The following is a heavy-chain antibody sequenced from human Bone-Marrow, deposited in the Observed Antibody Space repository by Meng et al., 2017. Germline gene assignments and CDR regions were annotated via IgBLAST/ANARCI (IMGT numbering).Heavy chain of an antibody. CDR1: GGSISSYY. D-gene: IGHD3-22*01. V-gene: IGHV4-4*07. Sequence: SETLSLTCTVSGGSISSYYWSWIRQPAGKGLEWIGRIYTSGSTNYNPSLKSRVTMSVDTSKNQFSLKLSSVTAADTAVYYCARGSWRHYNDSSAYYYLGFDYWGQGALVTVSS. J-gene: IGHJ4*02. CDR2: IYTSGST. CDR3: ARGSWRHYNDSSAYYYLGFDY.